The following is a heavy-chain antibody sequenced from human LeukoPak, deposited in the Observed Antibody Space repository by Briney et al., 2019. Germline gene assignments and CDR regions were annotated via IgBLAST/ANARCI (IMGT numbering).Heavy chain of an antibody. V-gene: IGHV3-30*18. CDR3: AKEHLLLWFGEPGPFDY. CDR2: ISYDGSNK. D-gene: IGHD3-10*01. J-gene: IGHJ4*02. CDR1: GFTFSSYG. Sequence: GRSLRLSCAASGFTFSSYGMHWVRQAPGKGLEWVAVISYDGSNKYYADSVKGRFTISRDNSKNTLYLQMNSLRAEDTAAYYCAKEHLLLWFGEPGPFDYWGQGTLVTVSS.